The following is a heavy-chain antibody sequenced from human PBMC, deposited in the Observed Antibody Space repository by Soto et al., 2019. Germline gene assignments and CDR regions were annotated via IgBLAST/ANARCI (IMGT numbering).Heavy chain of an antibody. J-gene: IGHJ6*02. CDR1: GHSFTSYW. D-gene: IGHD6-13*01. CDR3: ARRSSSWYGNHYYYGMDV. CDR2: IYPGDSDT. Sequence: GESLKISCKGSGHSFTSYWIGWVRQMPGKGLEWMGIIYPGDSDTRYSPSFQGQVTISADKSISTAYLQWSSLKASDTAMYYCARRSSSWYGNHYYYGMDVWGQGTTVTV. V-gene: IGHV5-51*01.